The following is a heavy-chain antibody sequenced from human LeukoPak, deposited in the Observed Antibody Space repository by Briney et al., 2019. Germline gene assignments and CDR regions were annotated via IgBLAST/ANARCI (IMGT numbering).Heavy chain of an antibody. V-gene: IGHV1-2*02. Sequence: ASVKVSCKASGYTFTAYYMHCVRQAPGHGLEWRGWINPNSGGTNYAKKFQGRVTMTRDTSLCPAYTPLSRLRSDDKTVYYCARDYFRSGSGYKEGYFVYWGQGTMATVFS. CDR1: GYTFTAYY. CDR2: INPNSGGT. D-gene: IGHD6-25*01. J-gene: IGHJ4*02. CDR3: ARDYFRSGSGYKEGYFVY.